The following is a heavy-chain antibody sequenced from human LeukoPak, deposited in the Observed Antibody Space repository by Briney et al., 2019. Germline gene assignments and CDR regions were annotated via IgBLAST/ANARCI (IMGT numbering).Heavy chain of an antibody. J-gene: IGHJ6*03. D-gene: IGHD3-10*01. CDR2: INHSGCT. V-gene: IGHV4-34*01. Sequence: KTSETLSLTCAVYGGSFSGYYWSWIRQPPGKGLEWIGEINHSGCTNYNPSLKSRVTISVDTSKNQFSLKLSSVTAADTAVYYCARLGRGYYYGSGSSFYYYYYMDVWGKGTTVTVSS. CDR3: ARLGRGYYYGSGSSFYYYYYMDV. CDR1: GGSFSGYY.